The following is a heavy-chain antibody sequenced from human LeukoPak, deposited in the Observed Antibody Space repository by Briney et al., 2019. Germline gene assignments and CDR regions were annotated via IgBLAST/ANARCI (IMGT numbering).Heavy chain of an antibody. V-gene: IGHV4-34*01. J-gene: IGHJ6*03. CDR3: ARWSTMIVVGPKYYYYYYTDV. CDR2: INHSGST. Sequence: SETLSLTCAVYGGSFSGYYWSWIRQPPGKGLEWIGEINHSGSTNYNPSLKSRVTISVDTSKNQFSLKLSSVTAADTAVYYCARWSTMIVVGPKYYYYYYTDVWGKGTTVTISS. CDR1: GGSFSGYY. D-gene: IGHD3-22*01.